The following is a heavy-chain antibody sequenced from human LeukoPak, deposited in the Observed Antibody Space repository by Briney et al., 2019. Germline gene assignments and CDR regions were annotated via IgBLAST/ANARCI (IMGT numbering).Heavy chain of an antibody. Sequence: ASVKVSCKASGGTFSSYAISWVRQAPGQGLEWMGRIIPILGIANYALKFQGRVTITADKSTSTAYMELSSLRSEDTAVYYCARDGAVAAFDYWGQGTLVTVSS. D-gene: IGHD6-19*01. V-gene: IGHV1-69*04. J-gene: IGHJ4*02. CDR1: GGTFSSYA. CDR2: IIPILGIA. CDR3: ARDGAVAAFDY.